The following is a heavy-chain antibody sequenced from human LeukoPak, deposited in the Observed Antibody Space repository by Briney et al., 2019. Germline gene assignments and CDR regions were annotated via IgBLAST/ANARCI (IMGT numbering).Heavy chain of an antibody. CDR2: SNPSGGST. CDR1: GDTFTTDY. CDR3: ARDLYSRGWFD. D-gene: IGHD6-19*01. V-gene: IGHV1-46*01. Sequence: GASVKVSCKASGDTFTTDYIHWVRQGPGQGPEWMGVSNPSGGSTTNAQKFQGRVTITADESTSTAYMELSSLRSEDTAVYYCARDLYSRGWFDWGQGTLVTVSS. J-gene: IGHJ4*02.